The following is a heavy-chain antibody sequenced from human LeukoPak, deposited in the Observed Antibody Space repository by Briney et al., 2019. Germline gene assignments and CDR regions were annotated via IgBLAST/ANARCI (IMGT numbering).Heavy chain of an antibody. CDR3: ARYSGSYYRSDFDY. CDR2: ISSSGSTI. D-gene: IGHD1-26*01. CDR1: RFTFSDYY. Sequence: PGGSLRLSCAASRFTFSDYYMSWIRQAPGKGLEWVSYISSSGSTIYYADSVKGRFTISRDNAKNSLYLQMNSLRAEDTAVYYCARYSGSYYRSDFDYWGQGTLVTVSS. V-gene: IGHV3-11*01. J-gene: IGHJ4*02.